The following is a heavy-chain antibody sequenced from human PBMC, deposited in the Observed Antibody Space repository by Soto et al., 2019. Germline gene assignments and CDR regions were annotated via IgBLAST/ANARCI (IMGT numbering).Heavy chain of an antibody. CDR3: ARASTGDLWVYATWFDP. CDR1: GGSISSGDYY. V-gene: IGHV4-30-4*01. D-gene: IGHD3-16*01. J-gene: IGHJ5*02. CDR2: IYYSGGT. Sequence: SETLSLTCTVSGGSISSGDYYWSWIRQPPGKGLEWIGFIYYSGGTYYKPSLKSRVTISVDTSKNKFSLNLSSVTAADTAVYYCARASTGDLWVYATWFDPWGPGTLVTVS.